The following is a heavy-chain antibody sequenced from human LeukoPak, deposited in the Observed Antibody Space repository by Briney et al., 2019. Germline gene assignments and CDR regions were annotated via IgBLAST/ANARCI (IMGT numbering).Heavy chain of an antibody. CDR2: IYYSGST. D-gene: IGHD3-10*01. V-gene: IGHV4-59*01. CDR3: ARALLRDPRTIFDY. CDR1: GGSISSYY. J-gene: IGHJ4*02. Sequence: PSETLSLTCTVSGGSISSYYWSWIRQPPGKGLEWIGYIYYSGSTNYNPSLKSRVTISVDTSKNQFSLKLSSVTAADTAVYYCARALLRDPRTIFDYWGQGTLVTVSS.